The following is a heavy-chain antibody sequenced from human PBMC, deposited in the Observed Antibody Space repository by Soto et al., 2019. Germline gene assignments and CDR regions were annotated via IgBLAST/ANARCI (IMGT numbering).Heavy chain of an antibody. CDR3: AKSGSGCYPDDLDY. Sequence: PGGSLRLSCAASGFTFSSCAMSWVRQAPGKGLEWVSAISGSGGSTYDADSVKGRFTISTDNSKNTLYLQMNSLRAEDTAVYYCAKSGSGCYPDDLDYWGQGTLVTVSS. CDR2: ISGSGGST. CDR1: GFTFSSCA. D-gene: IGHD6-19*01. J-gene: IGHJ4*02. V-gene: IGHV3-23*01.